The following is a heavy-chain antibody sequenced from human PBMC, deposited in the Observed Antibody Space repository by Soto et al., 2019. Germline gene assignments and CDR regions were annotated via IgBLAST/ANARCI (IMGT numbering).Heavy chain of an antibody. D-gene: IGHD2-2*01. CDR3: ARHVPAAGYYYGMDV. Sequence: QVQLVQSGAEVKKPGSSVKVSCKASGGTFSSYAISWVRQAPGQGLEWMGGIIPIFGTANYAQKFQGRVTIAADESTSTADMELSSLRSEDTAVYYCARHVPAAGYYYGMDVLGQGTTVTVSS. CDR1: GGTFSSYA. V-gene: IGHV1-69*12. J-gene: IGHJ6*02. CDR2: IIPIFGTA.